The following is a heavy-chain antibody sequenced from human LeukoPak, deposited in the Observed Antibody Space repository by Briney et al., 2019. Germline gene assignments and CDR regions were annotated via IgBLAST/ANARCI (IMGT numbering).Heavy chain of an antibody. Sequence: LPGGSLRLSCAAFGFLFSRCAMSWVRQAPGKGLEWVSSISGAGDIAHYAESAKGRFTISRDNSGNTLYVQMDSLRAEDTAVYYCAKVKSSLTLIGAWGQGTLVTVSS. J-gene: IGHJ5*02. D-gene: IGHD2-8*01. CDR2: ISGAGDIA. CDR3: AKVKSSLTLIGA. V-gene: IGHV3-23*01. CDR1: GFLFSRCA.